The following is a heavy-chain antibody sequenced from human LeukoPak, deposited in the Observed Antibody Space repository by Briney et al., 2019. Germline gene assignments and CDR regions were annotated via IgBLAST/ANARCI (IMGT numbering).Heavy chain of an antibody. D-gene: IGHD1-26*01. CDR2: ISGSGGSA. J-gene: IGHJ4*02. V-gene: IGHV3-23*01. CDR3: LREVGPFDY. Sequence: GGSLRLSCAASGFTFSSYAMHWVRQAPGKGLEWVSLISGSGGSAYYADSVKGRFTISRDNSKNTLYLQMNSLRAEDTAVYFCLREVGPFDYWGQGTLVTVSS. CDR1: GFTFSSYA.